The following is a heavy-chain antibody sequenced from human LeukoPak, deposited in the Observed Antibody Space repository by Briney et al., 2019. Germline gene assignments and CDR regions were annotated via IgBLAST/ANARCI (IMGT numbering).Heavy chain of an antibody. CDR1: GGSFSGYY. D-gene: IGHD1-26*01. CDR3: ASGRRRGATNYYYYYGMDV. Sequence: SETLSLTCAVYGGSFSGYYWSWIRQPPGKGLEWIGVINHGGSTNYNPSLKSRVTISVDTSKNQFSLKLSSVTAADTAVYYCASGRRRGATNYYYYYGMDVWGQGTTVTVSS. CDR2: INHGGST. J-gene: IGHJ6*02. V-gene: IGHV4-34*01.